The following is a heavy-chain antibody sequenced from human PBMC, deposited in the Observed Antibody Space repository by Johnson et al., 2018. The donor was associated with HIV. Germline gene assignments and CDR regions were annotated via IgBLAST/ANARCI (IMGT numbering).Heavy chain of an antibody. V-gene: IGHV3-64*01. CDR2: ISSNGGST. CDR1: GFTFSSYA. CDR3: ARQGGWAFDI. D-gene: IGHD3-16*01. Sequence: VQLVESGGGLVQPGGSLRLSCAASGFTFSSYAMHWVRQAPGKGLEYVSAISSNGGSTYYANSVKGRFTISRDNSKNTLYLQMNSLRAEDTALYYCARQGGWAFDIWGQGTMVTVSS. J-gene: IGHJ3*02.